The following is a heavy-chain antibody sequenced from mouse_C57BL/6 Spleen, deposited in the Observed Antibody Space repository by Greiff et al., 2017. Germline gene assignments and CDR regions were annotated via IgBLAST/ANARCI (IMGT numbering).Heavy chain of an antibody. D-gene: IGHD1-1*01. CDR2: IYPGDGYT. CDR1: GYAFSSYW. J-gene: IGHJ2*01. Sequence: QVQLKQSGAELVKPGASVKISCKASGYAFSSYWMNWVKQRPGKGLEWIGQIYPGDGYTNYNGKFKGKATLTADKSSSTAYMQLSSLTSEDSAVYFCARDYYGSSFFDYWGQGTTLTVSS. V-gene: IGHV1-80*01. CDR3: ARDYYGSSFFDY.